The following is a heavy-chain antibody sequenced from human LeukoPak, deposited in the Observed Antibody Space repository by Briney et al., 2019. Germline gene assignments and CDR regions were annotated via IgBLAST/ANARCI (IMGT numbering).Heavy chain of an antibody. D-gene: IGHD1-7*01. Sequence: GGSLRLSCAASGFTFSSYALSWVRQAPEKGLEWVSVISGSTGSTYYADSVKGRFTISRDNAKNSLYLQMNSLRAEDTAVYYCARARITGTLNYWGQGTLVTVSS. CDR3: ARARITGTLNY. CDR2: ISGSTGST. V-gene: IGHV3-23*01. J-gene: IGHJ4*02. CDR1: GFTFSSYA.